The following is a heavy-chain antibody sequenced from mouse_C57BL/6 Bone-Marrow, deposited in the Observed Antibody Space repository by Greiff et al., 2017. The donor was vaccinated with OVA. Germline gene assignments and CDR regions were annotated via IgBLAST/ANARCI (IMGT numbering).Heavy chain of an antibody. V-gene: IGHV14-2*01. D-gene: IGHD2-3*01. CDR2: IDPEDGET. Sequence: VQLQQSGAELVKPGASVKLSCTASGFNIKDYYMHWVKQRTEQGLEWIGRIDPEDGETEYAPKFQGKATITADTSSNTAYLQLSSLTSEDTAVYYCARGGYYDYFDYWGQGTTLTVSS. J-gene: IGHJ2*01. CDR3: ARGGYYDYFDY. CDR1: GFNIKDYY.